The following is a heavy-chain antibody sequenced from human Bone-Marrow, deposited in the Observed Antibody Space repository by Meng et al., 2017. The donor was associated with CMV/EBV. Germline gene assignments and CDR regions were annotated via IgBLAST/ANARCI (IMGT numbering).Heavy chain of an antibody. CDR3: ARDTLLHYYGMDV. Sequence: SETLSLTCTVSGGSVSSGSYYWSWIRQPPGKGLEWIGYIYYSGSTNYNPSLKSRVTISVDTSKNQFSLKLSSVTAADTAVYYCARDTLLHYYGMDVWGQGTTVTVSS. CDR1: GGSVSSGSYY. V-gene: IGHV4-61*01. J-gene: IGHJ6*02. CDR2: IYYSGST.